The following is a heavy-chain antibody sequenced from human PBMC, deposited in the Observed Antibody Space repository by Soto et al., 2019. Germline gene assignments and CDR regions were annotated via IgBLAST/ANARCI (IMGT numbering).Heavy chain of an antibody. CDR3: ARCMGYDDSGRFDPTFDR. J-gene: IGHJ4*02. V-gene: IGHV5-51*01. Sequence: GESLKISCEGSGYKFGNYWIGWVRQTPGKGLEWMGIIYPGDSDTVYNPSFQGQVTMSVDKYINTAYLQWSSLQASDTGIYYCARCMGYDDSGRFDPTFDRWGQGTRVTVSS. CDR2: IYPGDSDT. CDR1: GYKFGNYW. D-gene: IGHD3-22*01.